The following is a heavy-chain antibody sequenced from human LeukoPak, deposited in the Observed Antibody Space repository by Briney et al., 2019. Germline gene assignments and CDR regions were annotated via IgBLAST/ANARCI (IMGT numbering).Heavy chain of an antibody. J-gene: IGHJ4*02. CDR1: GFTFSSYE. D-gene: IGHD3-10*01. V-gene: IGHV3-48*03. Sequence: PGGSLRLSCAASGFTFSSYEMNWVRQAPGKGLEWVSYISSSGSTIYYADSVKGRFTISRDNAKNSLYLQMNSLRAEDTAVYYCARGDAFGVDYWGQGTLVTVSS. CDR2: ISSSGSTI. CDR3: ARGDAFGVDY.